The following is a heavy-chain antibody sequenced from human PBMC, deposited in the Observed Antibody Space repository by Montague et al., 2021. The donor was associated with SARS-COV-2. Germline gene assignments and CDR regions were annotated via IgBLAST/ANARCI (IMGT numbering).Heavy chain of an antibody. CDR2: SSGSDGGT. CDR1: GLTLSNSA. CDR3: AKDSYYYGLGYGMDV. J-gene: IGHJ6*02. V-gene: IGHV3-23*01. D-gene: IGHD3-10*01. Sequence: SLRLSCAASGLTLSNSAMNWVRQAPGKGLEWVSGSSGSDGGTHYADSVKGRFTISRDNSKNVLYLQMNSLRAEDTALYYCAKDSYYYGLGYGMDVWGQGTTVTVSS.